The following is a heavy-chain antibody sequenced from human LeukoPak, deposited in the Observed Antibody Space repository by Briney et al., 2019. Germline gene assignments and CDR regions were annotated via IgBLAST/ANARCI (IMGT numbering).Heavy chain of an antibody. D-gene: IGHD1-26*01. J-gene: IGHJ4*02. CDR2: IKQDGSEK. V-gene: IGHV3-7*01. CDR1: GFTFRSYW. CDR3: ARDRSGSYRAVLDY. Sequence: GGSLRLSCAASGFTFRSYWMSWVRQAPGKGLEWVANIKQDGSEKYYVDSVKGRFTISRDNAKNSLYLQMNSLRAEDTAVYYCARDRSGSYRAVLDYWGQGTLVTVSS.